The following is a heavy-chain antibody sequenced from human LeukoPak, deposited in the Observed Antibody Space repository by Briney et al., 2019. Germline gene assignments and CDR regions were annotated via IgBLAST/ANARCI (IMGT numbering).Heavy chain of an antibody. CDR2: INPNSGGT. CDR1: GYTFTSYG. CDR3: ARPWVPAAMILGHDAFDI. Sequence: ASVKVSCKASGYTFTSYGISWVRQAPGQGLEWMGWINPNSGGTNYAQKFQGRLTMTRDTSISTAYMDLTRLRSDDTAVYYCARPWVPAAMILGHDAFDIWGQGTMVTVSS. D-gene: IGHD2-2*01. J-gene: IGHJ3*02. V-gene: IGHV1-2*02.